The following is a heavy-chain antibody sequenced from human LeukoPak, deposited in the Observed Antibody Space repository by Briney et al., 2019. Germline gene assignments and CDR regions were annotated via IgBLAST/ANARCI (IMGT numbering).Heavy chain of an antibody. V-gene: IGHV1-18*01. J-gene: IGHJ4*02. CDR2: INVNNGST. Sequence: GASVKVSCKASGYTFTSYGISWVRQAPGQGLEWMGWINVNNGSTNYAQKVQGRVNVTTDTSTGTVYMELRSLGSDDTAVYYCARRPHQYSGSYYDYWGQGTLVTVSS. CDR3: ARRPHQYSGSYYDY. CDR1: GYTFTSYG. D-gene: IGHD1-26*01.